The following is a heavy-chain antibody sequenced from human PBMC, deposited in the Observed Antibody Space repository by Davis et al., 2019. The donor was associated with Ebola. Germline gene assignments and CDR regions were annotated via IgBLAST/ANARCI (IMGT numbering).Heavy chain of an antibody. Sequence: SVQVSCKASGCSFSSYAISWVRQAPGQGLEWMGRIIPILGIANYAQKFQGRVTITADKSTSTAYMELSSLRSEDTAVYYCATGRSGAAAMWHDAFDIWGQGTMVTVSS. J-gene: IGHJ3*02. CDR1: GCSFSSYA. D-gene: IGHD2-2*01. CDR3: ATGRSGAAAMWHDAFDI. CDR2: IIPILGIA. V-gene: IGHV1-69*04.